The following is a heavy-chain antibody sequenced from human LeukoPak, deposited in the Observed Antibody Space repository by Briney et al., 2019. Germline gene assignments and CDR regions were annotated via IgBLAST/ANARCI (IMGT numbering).Heavy chain of an antibody. CDR2: ISYGGNNK. D-gene: IGHD2-2*01. CDR1: GFTFSSYS. Sequence: PTGGSLRLSCAASGFTFSSYSMNWVRQAPGKGLEWVARISYGGNNKYYADSVKGRFTSSKDNAKNSLYLQMNSLRAEDTAVYYCARSRSTNYWDFWGQGTLVTVSS. V-gene: IGHV3-30*03. J-gene: IGHJ4*02. CDR3: ARSRSTNYWDF.